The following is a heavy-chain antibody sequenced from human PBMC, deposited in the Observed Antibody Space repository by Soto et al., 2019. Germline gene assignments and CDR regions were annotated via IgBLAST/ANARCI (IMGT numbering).Heavy chain of an antibody. CDR2: ISGSGGST. CDR1: GFTFSSYA. Sequence: HPGGSLRLSCAASGFTFSSYAMSWVRQAPGKGLEWVSAISGSGGSTYYADSVKGRFTISRDNSKNTLYLQMNSLRAEDTAVYYCAKDKYDSSGYLDYWGQGTLVTVSS. J-gene: IGHJ4*02. CDR3: AKDKYDSSGYLDY. V-gene: IGHV3-23*01. D-gene: IGHD3-22*01.